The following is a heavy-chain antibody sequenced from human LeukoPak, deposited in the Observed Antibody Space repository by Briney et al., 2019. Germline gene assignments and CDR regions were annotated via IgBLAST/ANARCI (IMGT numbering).Heavy chain of an antibody. CDR2: ISPYNGYT. V-gene: IGHV1-18*04. CDR3: ARRGRYCSSSSCYHDAFDV. J-gene: IGHJ3*01. CDR1: GYTFRIYS. Sequence: GASLRVSCKTSGYTFRIYSIGWVRQAPGQGLEWMGWISPYNGYTKYAQRVQGRLTLSTDTSTSIAYMELRSLTSGDTAVYYCARRGRYCSSSSCYHDAFDVWGQGTMVTVSS. D-gene: IGHD2-2*01.